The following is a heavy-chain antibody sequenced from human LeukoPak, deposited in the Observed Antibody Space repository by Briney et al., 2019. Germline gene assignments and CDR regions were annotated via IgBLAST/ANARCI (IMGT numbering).Heavy chain of an antibody. CDR2: IYYSGST. CDR3: ARGGLRPYYYYYYGMDV. CDR1: GGSIGTYY. D-gene: IGHD4-17*01. J-gene: IGHJ6*02. V-gene: IGHV4-59*01. Sequence: SETLSLTCSVSGGSIGTYYWSWIRQPPGKGLEWIGYIYYSGSTNYNPSLKSRVTISVDTSKNQFSLKLSSVTAADTAVYYCARGGLRPYYYYYYGMDVWGQGTTVTVSS.